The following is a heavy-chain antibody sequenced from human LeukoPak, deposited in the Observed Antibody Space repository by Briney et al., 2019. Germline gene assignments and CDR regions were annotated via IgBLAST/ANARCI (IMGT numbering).Heavy chain of an antibody. CDR2: IHPNSGGT. CDR1: GYTFTGYY. V-gene: IGHV1-2*02. D-gene: IGHD6-13*01. Sequence: ASVKVSCKASGYTFTGYYIHWVLQAPGQGLEWMGWIHPNSGGTYFAQKFQGRVTMTRDTSISTAYLEMRSDDTAVYYCARSSSSWYNAFDIWGQGTMVTVSS. J-gene: IGHJ3*02. CDR3: ARSSSSWYNAFDI.